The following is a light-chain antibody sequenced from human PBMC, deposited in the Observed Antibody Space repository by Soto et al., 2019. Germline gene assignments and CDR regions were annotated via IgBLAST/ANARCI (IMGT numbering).Light chain of an antibody. CDR2: DAS. J-gene: IGKJ4*01. Sequence: EVVVTQYQATLSVSPGERATLSCRASQSVSSYLAWYQQKPGQALRLLIYDASNRATGIPARFSGSGSGTDFTLTISSLEPEDFAVYYCQQRSNWPLLTFGGGAIVDIK. V-gene: IGKV3-11*01. CDR1: QSVSSY. CDR3: QQRSNWPLLT.